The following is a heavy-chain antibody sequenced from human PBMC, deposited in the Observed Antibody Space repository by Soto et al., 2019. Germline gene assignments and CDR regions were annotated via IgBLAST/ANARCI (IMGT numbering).Heavy chain of an antibody. J-gene: IGHJ4*02. Sequence: QVQLVQSGAEVKKPGSSVKVSCKASGGTFSSYAISWVRQAPGQGLEWMGGIIPIFGTANYAQKFQGRVTITADESTRTVYMELSSLRSEDTAVYYCARDHYRSGSYHSAPFDYWGQGTLVTVSS. CDR1: GGTFSSYA. CDR3: ARDHYRSGSYHSAPFDY. CDR2: IIPIFGTA. D-gene: IGHD1-26*01. V-gene: IGHV1-69*01.